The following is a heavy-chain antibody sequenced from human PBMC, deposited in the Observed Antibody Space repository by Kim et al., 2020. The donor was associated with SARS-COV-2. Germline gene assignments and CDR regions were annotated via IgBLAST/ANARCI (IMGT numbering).Heavy chain of an antibody. J-gene: IGHJ4*02. CDR3: ARLQGWIQLWYFDY. D-gene: IGHD5-18*01. Sequence: NPSLRSRVTISGDTSTNQFHLKLSSVTAADTAVYYCARLQGWIQLWYFDYWGQGTLVTVSS. V-gene: IGHV4-39*01.